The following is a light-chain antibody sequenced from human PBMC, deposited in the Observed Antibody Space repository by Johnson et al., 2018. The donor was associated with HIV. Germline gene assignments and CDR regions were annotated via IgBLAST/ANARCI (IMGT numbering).Light chain of an antibody. CDR2: DNN. Sequence: QAVLTQPPSVSASPGQKVTIYCSGSRSNIGRNYASWYQQVPGTAPKLLIYDNNKRPSGIPDRFSGSKSGTSATLGITGLQTGDEADYYCGTWYYSLSGYFFGSGTKVTVL. CDR1: RSNIGRNY. V-gene: IGLV1-51*01. J-gene: IGLJ1*01. CDR3: GTWYYSLSGYF.